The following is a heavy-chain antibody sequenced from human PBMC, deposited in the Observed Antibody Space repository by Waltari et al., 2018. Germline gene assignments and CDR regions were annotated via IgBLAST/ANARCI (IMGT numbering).Heavy chain of an antibody. Sequence: QVQLQESGPGLVKPSETLSLTCTVSGGSISSYYWSWIRQPPGKGLEWIGYIYYSGSTTYNPALKSRVTISVDTSKNQFSLKLSSVTAADTAVYYCAMGRYYYDSSGYSLSYYYYYYGMDVWGQGTTVTVSS. CDR2: IYYSGST. J-gene: IGHJ6*02. CDR1: GGSISSYY. V-gene: IGHV4-59*01. CDR3: AMGRYYYDSSGYSLSYYYYYYGMDV. D-gene: IGHD3-22*01.